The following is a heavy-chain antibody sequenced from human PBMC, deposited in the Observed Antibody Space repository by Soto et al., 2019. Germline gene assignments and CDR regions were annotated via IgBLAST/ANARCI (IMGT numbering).Heavy chain of an antibody. CDR2: ISSSGSTI. CDR1: GCTFSSYE. D-gene: IGHD6-19*01. CDR3: ASISGWIDY. Sequence: GSLRLAGAASGCTFSSYEMNWVRQAPGKGLEWVSYISSSGSTIYYADSVKGRFTISRDNDKNSLYLQMNSLRAEDTAVYYCASISGWIDYWGQGTLVTVYS. V-gene: IGHV3-48*03. J-gene: IGHJ4*02.